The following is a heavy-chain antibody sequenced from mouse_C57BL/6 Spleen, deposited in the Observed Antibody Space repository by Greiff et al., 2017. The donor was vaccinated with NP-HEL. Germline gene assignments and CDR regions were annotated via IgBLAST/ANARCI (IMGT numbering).Heavy chain of an antibody. J-gene: IGHJ3*01. D-gene: IGHD2-4*01. CDR2: ISSGGSYT. V-gene: IGHV5-6*01. Sequence: EVQGVESGGDLVKPGGSLKLSCAASGFTFSSYGMSWVRQTPDKRLEWVATISSGGSYTYYPDSVKGRFTISRDNAKNTLYLQMSSLKSEDTAMYYCARHEGLRQDWFAYWGQGTLVTVSA. CDR1: GFTFSSYG. CDR3: ARHEGLRQDWFAY.